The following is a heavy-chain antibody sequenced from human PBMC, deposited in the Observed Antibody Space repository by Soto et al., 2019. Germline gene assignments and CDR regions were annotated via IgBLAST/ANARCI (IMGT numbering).Heavy chain of an antibody. Sequence: EVQLLESGGGLVQPGGSLRLSCAASGFTFSNYAVTWVRQAPGKGLEWVSTISGSGGSTYYADSVKGRFTISRDNSKNTRYLKMNSRRAEDTAVYYCAKDQGSSWYEIDYWGQGTLVTVSS. D-gene: IGHD6-13*01. CDR3: AKDQGSSWYEIDY. J-gene: IGHJ4*02. V-gene: IGHV3-23*01. CDR2: ISGSGGST. CDR1: GFTFSNYA.